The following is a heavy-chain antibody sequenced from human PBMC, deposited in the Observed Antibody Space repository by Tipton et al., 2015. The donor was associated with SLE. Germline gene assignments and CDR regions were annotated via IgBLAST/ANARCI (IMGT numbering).Heavy chain of an antibody. J-gene: IGHJ6*03. V-gene: IGHV4-59*01. D-gene: IGHD6-13*01. Sequence: GLVKPSETLSLTCAVSGGSIFSYYWSWIRQPPGKGLEWIGYIYFSGSTNYNPSLRSRVTMSVDTSNNQFSLKLSSVTAADTAVYYCATDGGAAAESYNYCMDVWGIGTTVTVSS. CDR1: GGSIFSYY. CDR2: IYFSGST. CDR3: ATDGGAAAESYNYCMDV.